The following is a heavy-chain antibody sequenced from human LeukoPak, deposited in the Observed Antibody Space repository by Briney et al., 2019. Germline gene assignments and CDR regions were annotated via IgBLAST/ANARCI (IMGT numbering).Heavy chain of an antibody. CDR1: GFTFSTYD. CDR3: AKGRITIFGVEPFDP. Sequence: GGSLRLSCAASGFTFSTYDMSWVRQAPGKGLEWVSSISGSGGSTHYADSVKGRFTISRDNSKNTVYLQMNSLRAEDTAVYYCAKGRITIFGVEPFDPWGQGALVTVSS. J-gene: IGHJ5*02. V-gene: IGHV3-23*01. D-gene: IGHD3-3*01. CDR2: ISGSGGST.